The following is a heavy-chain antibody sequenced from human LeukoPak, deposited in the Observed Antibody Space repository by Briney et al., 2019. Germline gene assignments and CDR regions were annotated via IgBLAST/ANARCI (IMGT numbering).Heavy chain of an antibody. CDR3: ARGSIAAAGYLFDY. Sequence: SETLSLTCAVYGGSFSGYYWSWIRQPPGKGLEWIGEINHSGSTNYNPSLKSRVTISVDTSKNQFSLKLSSVTAADTAVYYCARGSIAAAGYLFDYWGQGTLVTVSS. CDR2: INHSGST. V-gene: IGHV4-34*01. CDR1: GGSFSGYY. D-gene: IGHD6-13*01. J-gene: IGHJ4*02.